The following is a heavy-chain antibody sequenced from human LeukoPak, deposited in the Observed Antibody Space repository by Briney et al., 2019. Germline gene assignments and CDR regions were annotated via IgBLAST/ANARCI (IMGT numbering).Heavy chain of an antibody. CDR2: ISAYNGNT. Sequence: ASVKVSCKASGYTFTSYGISWVRQAPGQGLEWMGWISAYNGNTNYAQKLQGSVTMTTDTSTSTAYMELRSLRSDDTAVYYCARAIAVAGPFDYWGQGTLVTVSS. CDR1: GYTFTSYG. D-gene: IGHD6-19*01. CDR3: ARAIAVAGPFDY. J-gene: IGHJ4*02. V-gene: IGHV1-18*01.